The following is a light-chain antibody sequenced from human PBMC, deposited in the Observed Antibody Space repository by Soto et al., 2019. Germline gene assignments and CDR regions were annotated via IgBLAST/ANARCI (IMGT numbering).Light chain of an antibody. V-gene: IGKV3-15*01. Sequence: EIVMTQSPATLSVSPGERATLSCRASQSVSSNLAWYQQKPGQAPRLLIYGASTRATGIPARFSGSGSGTKFTLTISSLQSEDFAVYFCQQYNNWPPWTFGQGTKVEI. CDR3: QQYNNWPPWT. CDR2: GAS. J-gene: IGKJ1*01. CDR1: QSVSSN.